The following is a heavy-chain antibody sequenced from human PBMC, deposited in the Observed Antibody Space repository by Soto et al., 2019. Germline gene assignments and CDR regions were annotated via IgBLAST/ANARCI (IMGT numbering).Heavy chain of an antibody. Sequence: GGSLRLSCAASGFTFSSYSMNWVRQAPGKGLEWVSSISSSSSYIYYADSVKGRFTISRDNAKNSLYLQMNSLRAEDTAVYYCARDWAEYSSRFIFHYWGQGTLVTVSS. D-gene: IGHD6-6*01. CDR3: ARDWAEYSSRFIFHY. CDR2: ISSSSSYI. CDR1: GFTFSSYS. J-gene: IGHJ4*02. V-gene: IGHV3-21*01.